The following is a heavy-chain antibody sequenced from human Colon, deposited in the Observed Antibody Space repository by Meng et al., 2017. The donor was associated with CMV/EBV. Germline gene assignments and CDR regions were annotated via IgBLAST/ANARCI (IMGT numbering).Heavy chain of an antibody. V-gene: IGHV4-30-4*01. CDR3: ARVRDLFRYFDY. CDR2: IYYSGNT. Sequence: TWVRHVPGKGLEWIGCIYYSGNTYYNPSLKSRITISVDTSKNQFSLKLSSVTAADTAVYYCARVRDLFRYFDYWGQGTLVTVSS. J-gene: IGHJ4*02.